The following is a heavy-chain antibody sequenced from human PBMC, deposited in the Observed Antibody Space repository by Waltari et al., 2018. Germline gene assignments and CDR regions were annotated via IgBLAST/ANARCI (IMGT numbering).Heavy chain of an antibody. Sequence: EVQLVESGGDLVQPGGSLRLSCAASGFPFPTYWMSWVRQAPGKGLGRVANMNEDGSEKDYVDSVKGRLTISRDNAKNSLYLQMNSLRAEDTAVYYCVRDDSSGHYYFDYWGQGTLVTVSS. D-gene: IGHD3-22*01. CDR3: VRDDSSGHYYFDY. J-gene: IGHJ4*02. V-gene: IGHV3-7*03. CDR1: GFPFPTYW. CDR2: MNEDGSEK.